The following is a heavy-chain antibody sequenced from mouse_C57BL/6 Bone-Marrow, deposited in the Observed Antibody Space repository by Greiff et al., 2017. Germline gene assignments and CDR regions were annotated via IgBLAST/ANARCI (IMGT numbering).Heavy chain of an antibody. Sequence: VQLKQPGAELVKPGASVKLSCKASGYTFTSYWMQWVKQRPGQGLEWIGEIDPSDSYTNYNQKFKGKATLTVDKSSSTAYMQLSSLTSEDSAVYYCAREEVHFDYWGQGTTLTVSS. CDR1: GYTFTSYW. CDR2: IDPSDSYT. CDR3: AREEVHFDY. J-gene: IGHJ2*01. V-gene: IGHV1-50*01.